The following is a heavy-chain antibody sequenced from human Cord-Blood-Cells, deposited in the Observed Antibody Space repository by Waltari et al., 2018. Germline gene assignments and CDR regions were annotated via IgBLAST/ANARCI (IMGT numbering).Heavy chain of an antibody. V-gene: IGHV1-2*02. D-gene: IGHD6-13*01. CDR3: ARVFDSSSWYDAFDI. CDR2: INPNSGGT. Sequence: QVQLVQSGAEVKKPGASVKVSCKASGYTFTGYYMPWVRPAPGQGLEWMGWINPNSGGTNYAQKFQGRVTMTRDTSISTAYMELSRLRSDDTAVYYCARVFDSSSWYDAFDIWGQGTMVTVSS. CDR1: GYTFTGYY. J-gene: IGHJ3*02.